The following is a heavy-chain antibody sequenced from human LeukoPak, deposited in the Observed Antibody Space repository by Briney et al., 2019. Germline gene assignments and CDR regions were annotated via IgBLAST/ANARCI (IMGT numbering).Heavy chain of an antibody. CDR3: AKKEGSGYYYYYYGMDV. CDR1: GFTFSSYS. J-gene: IGHJ6*02. Sequence: QTGGSLRLSCGASGFTFSSYSMNWVRQAPGKGLEWVSAISGSGGSTYYADSVKGRFTISRDNSKNTLYLQMNSLRAEDTAVYYCAKKEGSGYYYYYYGMDVWGQGTTVTVSS. V-gene: IGHV3-23*01. D-gene: IGHD3-3*01. CDR2: ISGSGGST.